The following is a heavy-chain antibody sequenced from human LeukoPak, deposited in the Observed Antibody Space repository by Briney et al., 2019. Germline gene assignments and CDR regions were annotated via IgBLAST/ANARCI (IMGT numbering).Heavy chain of an antibody. J-gene: IGHJ4*02. D-gene: IGHD3-9*01. CDR2: INPNSGGT. CDR1: GYTFTGYY. V-gene: IGHV1-2*06. Sequence: ASVKVSCKASGYTFTGYYMHWVRRAPGQGLEWMGRINPNSGGTNYAQKFQGRVTMTRDTSISTAYMELSRLRSDDTAVYYCARDSDVLRYFDWSRHFDYWGQGTLVTVSS. CDR3: ARDSDVLRYFDWSRHFDY.